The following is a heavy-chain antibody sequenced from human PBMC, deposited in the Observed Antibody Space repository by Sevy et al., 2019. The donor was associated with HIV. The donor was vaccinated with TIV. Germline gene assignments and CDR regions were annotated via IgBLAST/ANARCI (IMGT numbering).Heavy chain of an antibody. CDR3: AKVGWEISAFYGHY. CDR1: GFTFSNYA. V-gene: IGHV3-23*01. D-gene: IGHD1-26*01. CDR2: ISGSGGTT. J-gene: IGHJ4*02. Sequence: GGSLRLSCAASGFTFSNYAMTWVRQAPGEGLEWVSVISGSGGTTYHADSVKGRFTISRDNSENTVYLQMNSLRVEDTAVYYCAKVGWEISAFYGHYWGQGTLVTVSS.